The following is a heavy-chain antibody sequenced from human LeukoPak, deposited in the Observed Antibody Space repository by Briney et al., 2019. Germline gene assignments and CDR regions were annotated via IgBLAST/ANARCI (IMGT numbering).Heavy chain of an antibody. D-gene: IGHD1-26*01. CDR3: TRDTVGAILTDAFDI. CDR1: GGTFSSYA. J-gene: IGHJ3*02. Sequence: GASVKVSCKASGGTFSSYAISWVRQAPGQGLEWMGRIIPISGTANYAQKFQGRVTITTDESTSTAYMELSSLRSEDTAVYYCTRDTVGAILTDAFDIWGQGTMVTVSS. V-gene: IGHV1-69*05. CDR2: IIPISGTA.